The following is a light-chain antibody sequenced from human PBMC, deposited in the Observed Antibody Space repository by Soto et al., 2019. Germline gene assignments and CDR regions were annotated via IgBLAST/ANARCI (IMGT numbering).Light chain of an antibody. J-gene: IGKJ4*01. CDR2: DAS. CDR3: QQYDNYPLT. V-gene: IGKV1-5*01. Sequence: DIQMTQSPSTLSVSVGDRVTVTCRASQSVRSWLAWYQQKPGRAPKFLIYDASSLESGVPSRFSGSGSGTEFTLTISNLQPDDFATYYCQQYDNYPLTFGGGTKVDIK. CDR1: QSVRSW.